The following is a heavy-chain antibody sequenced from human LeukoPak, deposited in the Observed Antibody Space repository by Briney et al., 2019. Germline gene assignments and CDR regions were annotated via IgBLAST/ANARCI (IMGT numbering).Heavy chain of an antibody. V-gene: IGHV4-34*01. CDR1: GGSFSGYY. J-gene: IGHJ5*02. CDR2: INHSGST. CDR3: ARRYGSGSYYNVYWFDP. Sequence: SETLSLTCAVYGGSFSGYYWSWIRQPPGKGLEWIGEINHSGSTNYNPSLKSRVTMSVDTYKNQFSLKLSSVTAADTAVYYCARRYGSGSYYNVYWFDPWGQGTLVTVSS. D-gene: IGHD3-10*01.